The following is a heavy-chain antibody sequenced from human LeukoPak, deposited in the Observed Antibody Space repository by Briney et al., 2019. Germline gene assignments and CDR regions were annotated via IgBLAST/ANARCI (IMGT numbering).Heavy chain of an antibody. CDR1: GFTFSKYW. Sequence: GGSLRLSCAASGFTFSKYWMLWVRHAPGKGLESVSRINTDGTVTTYADSVKGRFTVSRDNADNTMFLQMNSERDEDTAVYYCVRHELGSVSTLDYWGQGTLVTVSS. J-gene: IGHJ4*02. CDR3: VRHELGSVSTLDY. D-gene: IGHD4-11*01. CDR2: INTDGTVT. V-gene: IGHV3-74*01.